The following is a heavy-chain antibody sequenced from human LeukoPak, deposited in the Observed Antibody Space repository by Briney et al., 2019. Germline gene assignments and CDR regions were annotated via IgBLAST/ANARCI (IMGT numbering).Heavy chain of an antibody. CDR3: ARGRVPGYYFDY. Sequence: SETLSLTCAVSGGSISSGGYSWSWIRQPPGKCLEWIGYIYHSGSTYYNPSLKSRVTISVDRSKNQFSLKLSSVTAADTAVYYCARGRVPGYYFDYWGQGTLVTVSS. CDR1: GGSISSGGYS. J-gene: IGHJ4*02. D-gene: IGHD3-10*01. V-gene: IGHV4-30-2*01. CDR2: IYHSGST.